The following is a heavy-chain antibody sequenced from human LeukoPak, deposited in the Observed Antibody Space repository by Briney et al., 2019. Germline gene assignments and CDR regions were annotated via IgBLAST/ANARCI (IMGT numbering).Heavy chain of an antibody. J-gene: IGHJ4*02. CDR1: GFTFSDHH. CDR2: IRNKANSYTT. V-gene: IGHV3-72*01. D-gene: IGHD1-26*01. CDR3: ARDLRWERLFDY. Sequence: GGSLRLSCAVSGFTFSDHHMDWVRQAPGKGLEWVGRIRNKANSYTTEYAASVKGRFTVSRDDSKNSLYLQLNSLKTEDTAVYYCARDLRWERLFDYWGQGTLVTVSS.